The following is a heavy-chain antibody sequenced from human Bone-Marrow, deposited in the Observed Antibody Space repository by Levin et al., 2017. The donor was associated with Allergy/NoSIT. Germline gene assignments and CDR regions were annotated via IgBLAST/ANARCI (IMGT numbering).Heavy chain of an antibody. D-gene: IGHD2-15*01. J-gene: IGHJ4*02. CDR1: GFSVSTYA. CDR3: ATELDIVVEVAAK. V-gene: IGHV3-23*01. CDR2: VSASGKTI. Sequence: GGSLRLSCAVSGFSVSTYAMSWVRQAAGKGLEWVSGVSASGKTIYYGDSVKGRFTISRDNSKNTLNLQMNTLRAEDTAVYYCATELDIVVEVAAKWGQGTLVSVSS.